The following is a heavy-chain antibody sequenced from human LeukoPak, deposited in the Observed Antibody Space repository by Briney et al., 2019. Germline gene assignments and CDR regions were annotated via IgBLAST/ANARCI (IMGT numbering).Heavy chain of an antibody. D-gene: IGHD3-10*01. CDR3: ARGRSSMVRGYYYYYMDV. J-gene: IGHJ6*03. CDR1: GGSISSNY. V-gene: IGHV4-59*01. Sequence: SETLSLTCNVSGGSISSNYWSWIRQPPGKGLEWIGYIYYSGSTNYNPSLKSRVTISVDTSKNQFSLKLSSVTAADTAVYYCARGRSSMVRGYYYYYMDVWGKGTTVTISS. CDR2: IYYSGST.